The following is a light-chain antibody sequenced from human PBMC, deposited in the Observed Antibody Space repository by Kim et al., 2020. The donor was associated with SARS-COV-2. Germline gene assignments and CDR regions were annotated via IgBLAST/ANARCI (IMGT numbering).Light chain of an antibody. V-gene: IGKV1-33*01. CDR1: QDISNY. CDR2: DAS. Sequence: ASVGDRVTITCQASQDISNYLNWYQQKPGKAPKLLIYDASNLETGVPSRFSGSGSGTDFTFTISSLQPEDIATYYCQQYDNLPPHTFGQGTKLEI. J-gene: IGKJ2*01. CDR3: QQYDNLPPHT.